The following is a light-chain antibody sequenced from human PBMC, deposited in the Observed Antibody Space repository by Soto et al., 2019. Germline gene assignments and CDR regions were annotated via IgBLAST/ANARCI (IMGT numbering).Light chain of an antibody. Sequence: QSVLTQPPSVSAAPGQKVTISCSGSSSNIGNNYVSWYQQLPGTAPNLLIYENNKRPSGIPDRFSGAKSGTSATLGITGLQTGDEAEYYCGTWDSSLSAGVFGGGTKLTVL. J-gene: IGLJ3*02. CDR3: GTWDSSLSAGV. V-gene: IGLV1-51*02. CDR2: ENN. CDR1: SSNIGNNY.